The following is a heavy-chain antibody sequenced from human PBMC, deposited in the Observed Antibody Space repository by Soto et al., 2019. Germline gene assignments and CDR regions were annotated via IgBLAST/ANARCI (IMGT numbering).Heavy chain of an antibody. CDR1: GFTFSSYA. J-gene: IGHJ4*02. V-gene: IGHV3-23*01. CDR2: ISGSGGST. Sequence: GGSLRLSCAASGFTFSSYAMSWVRQAPGKGLEWVSAISGSGGSTYYADSVKGRFTISRDNSKNTLYLQMNSLRAEDTAVYYCAKDPHGYSSGWYERYYFDYWGQGTLVTVSS. CDR3: AKDPHGYSSGWYERYYFDY. D-gene: IGHD6-19*01.